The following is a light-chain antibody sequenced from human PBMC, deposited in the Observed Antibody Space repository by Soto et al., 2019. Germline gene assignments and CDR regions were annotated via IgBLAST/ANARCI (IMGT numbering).Light chain of an antibody. CDR2: AAS. CDR3: QQSYSTPHT. CDR1: QSISSY. V-gene: IGKV1-39*01. Sequence: DIQMTQSPSSLSASVGDRVTITCRASQSISSYLNWYQQKPAKAPKLLIYAASSLQSGVTSRFSGSGSGTDFTLTISSLQPEDFATYYCQQSYSTPHTFVQGTKLEIK. J-gene: IGKJ2*01.